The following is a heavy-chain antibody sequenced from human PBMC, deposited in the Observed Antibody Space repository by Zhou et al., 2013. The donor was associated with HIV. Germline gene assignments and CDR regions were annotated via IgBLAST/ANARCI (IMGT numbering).Heavy chain of an antibody. J-gene: IGHJ5*02. CDR3: ASGEGDCSGGSCSGHWFDP. V-gene: IGHV1-69*04. CDR2: IIPILGIA. D-gene: IGHD2-15*01. Sequence: QVQLVQSGAEVRKPGSSVKVSCRVSGDTFRSSYAITWVRQAPGQGLEWMGRIIPILGIANYAQKFQGRVTITADKSTSTAYMELSSLRSEDTAVYYCASGEGDCSGGSCSGHWFDPWGQGTLVTVSS. CDR1: GDTFRSSYA.